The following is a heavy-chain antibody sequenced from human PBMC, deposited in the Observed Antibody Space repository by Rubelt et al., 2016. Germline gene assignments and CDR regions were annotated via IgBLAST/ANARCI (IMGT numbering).Heavy chain of an antibody. Sequence: QVQLQESGPGLVKPSGTLSLTCAVSGGSISSSNWWSWVRQPPGKGLEWIGEIYHSGSTNYNPSLKSRVTISVDKSKNQFSLKLRSGTAADAAVYYCASIDIAAAGTSTFAYWGQGTLVTVSS. CDR3: ASIDIAAAGTSTFAY. D-gene: IGHD6-13*01. V-gene: IGHV4-4*02. CDR2: IYHSGST. J-gene: IGHJ4*02. CDR1: GGSISSSNW.